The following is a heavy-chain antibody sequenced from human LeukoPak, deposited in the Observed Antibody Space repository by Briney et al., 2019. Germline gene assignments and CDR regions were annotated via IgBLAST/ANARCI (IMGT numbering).Heavy chain of an antibody. CDR1: GFTFSSYW. V-gene: IGHV3-7*01. Sequence: PGGSLRLSCAASGFTFSSYWMSWVRQAPGKWLEWVANIKQDGSEKYYVDSVKGRFTISRDNAKNSLYLQMNSLRAEDTAVYYCVREDGYSSGWYAVVYSGQETLVTVSS. CDR3: VREDGYSSGWYAVVY. D-gene: IGHD6-19*01. J-gene: IGHJ4*02. CDR2: IKQDGSEK.